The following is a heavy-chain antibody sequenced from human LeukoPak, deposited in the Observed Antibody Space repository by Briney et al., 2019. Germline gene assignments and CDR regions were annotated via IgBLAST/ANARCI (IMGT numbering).Heavy chain of an antibody. CDR3: AREGGSTSCYTD. D-gene: IGHD2-2*02. Sequence: SETLSLTSAVYGGSFSGYYWSWIRQPPGKGLEWIGEINYSGSTNYNPSLKSRVTISVDTSKNQFSLKLSSVTAADTAVYYCAREGGSTSCYTDWGQGTLVTVSS. J-gene: IGHJ4*02. CDR2: INYSGST. CDR1: GGSFSGYY. V-gene: IGHV4-34*01.